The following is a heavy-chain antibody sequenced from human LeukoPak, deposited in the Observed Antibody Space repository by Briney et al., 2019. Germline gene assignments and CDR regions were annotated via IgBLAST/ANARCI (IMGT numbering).Heavy chain of an antibody. CDR1: GGSISSYNW. CDR3: ATTAAAGTRLAWFDP. J-gene: IGHJ5*02. Sequence: PSGTLSLTCVVSGGSISSYNWWSWVRQPPGKGLEWIGEIYHSGSTNYNPSLKSRVTISLDKSKNRFSLKLSSVTAADTAVYYCATTAAAGTRLAWFDPWGQGTLATVSS. CDR2: IYHSGST. V-gene: IGHV4-4*02. D-gene: IGHD6-13*01.